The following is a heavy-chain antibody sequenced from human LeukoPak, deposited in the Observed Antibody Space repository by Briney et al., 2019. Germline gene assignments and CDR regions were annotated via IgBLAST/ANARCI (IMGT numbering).Heavy chain of an antibody. J-gene: IGHJ5*02. D-gene: IGHD2-15*01. CDR3: AKGEGIVVVEYWFDP. V-gene: IGHV3-30*18. CDR2: ISYDGSNK. CDR1: GFTFSSYG. Sequence: QPGRSLRLSCAASGFTFSSYGMHWVRQAPGKGLEWVAVISYDGSNKYYADSVKGRFTISRDNSKNTLYLQMNSLRAEDTAVYYCAKGEGIVVVEYWFDPWGQGTLVTVSS.